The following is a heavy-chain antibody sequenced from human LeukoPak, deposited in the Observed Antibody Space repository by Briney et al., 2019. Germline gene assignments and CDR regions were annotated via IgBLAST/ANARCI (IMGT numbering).Heavy chain of an antibody. CDR2: FSGSGGST. Sequence: PGGSLRLSCAASGFTFSSYAMSWVRQAPGKGLEWVSAFSGSGGSTYYADSVKGRFTTSRDNSKNTLYLQMNSLRAEDTAVYYCAGNSSSWYSFDYWGQGTLVTVSS. CDR3: AGNSSSWYSFDY. D-gene: IGHD6-13*01. J-gene: IGHJ4*02. CDR1: GFTFSSYA. V-gene: IGHV3-23*01.